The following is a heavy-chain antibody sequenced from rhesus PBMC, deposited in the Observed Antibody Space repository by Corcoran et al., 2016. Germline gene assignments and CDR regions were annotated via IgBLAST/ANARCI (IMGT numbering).Heavy chain of an antibody. CDR2: IGGKRWFA. CDR3: ARNMAIGGDFVFSFDS. CDR1: GGSISGYF. V-gene: IGHV4-165*02. J-gene: IGHJ4*01. D-gene: IGHD2-39*02. Sequence: QVQLQESGPGLVKPSETLSLTCAVSGGSISGYFGNWLRQAPGKGLEWIGYIGGKRWFASHTPPVLRSVHISTDAAKSQFSLKLTSVTAADTAIYYCARNMAIGGDFVFSFDSWGQGVLVTVSS.